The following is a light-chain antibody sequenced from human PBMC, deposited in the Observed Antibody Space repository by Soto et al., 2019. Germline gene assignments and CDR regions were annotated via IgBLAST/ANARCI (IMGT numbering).Light chain of an antibody. CDR3: QQYKSYWT. CDR1: QRISTW. CDR2: DAS. J-gene: IGKJ1*01. Sequence: IQMTQSPSTLYASIGDGVTITCRASQRISTWLAWYQQKPGKAPKLLISDASSLETGVPSRFSGSGSGTEFTLTINSLQPDDFATYYCQQYKSYWTFGQGTKVDIK. V-gene: IGKV1-5*01.